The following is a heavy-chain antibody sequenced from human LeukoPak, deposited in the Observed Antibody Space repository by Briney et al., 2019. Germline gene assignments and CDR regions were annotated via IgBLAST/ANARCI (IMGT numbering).Heavy chain of an antibody. CDR2: IYYSGST. CDR1: GGSISGNSFY. J-gene: IGHJ3*02. D-gene: IGHD2-2*01. V-gene: IGHV4-61*05. Sequence: SETLSLTCTVSGGSISGNSFYWGWVRQPPGKGLEWIGYIYYSGSTNYNPSLKSRVTISVDTSKNQFSLKLSSVTAADTAVYYCARACSSTSCYLPIDIWGQGTMVTVSS. CDR3: ARACSSTSCYLPIDI.